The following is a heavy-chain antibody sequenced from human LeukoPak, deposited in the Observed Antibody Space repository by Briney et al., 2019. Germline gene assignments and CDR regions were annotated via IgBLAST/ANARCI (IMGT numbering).Heavy chain of an antibody. V-gene: IGHV4-4*07. J-gene: IGHJ4*02. CDR3: ARLLRRSMIVVVIKGERGFDY. CDR1: GGSISSYY. Sequence: SETLSLTCTVSGGSISSYYWSWIRQPAGKGLEWIGRIYTSGSTNYNPSLKSRVTISVDTSKNQFSLKLSSATAADTAVYYCARLLRRSMIVVVIKGERGFDYWGQGTLVTVSS. D-gene: IGHD3-22*01. CDR2: IYTSGST.